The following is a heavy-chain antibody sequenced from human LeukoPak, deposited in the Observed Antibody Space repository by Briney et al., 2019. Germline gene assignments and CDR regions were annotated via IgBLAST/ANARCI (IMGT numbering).Heavy chain of an antibody. D-gene: IGHD4-11*01. CDR2: IRSKAYGGTT. CDR3: TRRYRTTTDYYYMDV. Sequence: GGSLRLSCTTSGFTFGDYAMSWFRQAPGKGLEWVGFIRSKAYGGTTEYAASVKDRFTISRDDSKSLAYLQTNSLKTEDTAVYYCTRRYRTTTDYYYMDVWGKGTTVTVSS. V-gene: IGHV3-49*03. CDR1: GFTFGDYA. J-gene: IGHJ6*03.